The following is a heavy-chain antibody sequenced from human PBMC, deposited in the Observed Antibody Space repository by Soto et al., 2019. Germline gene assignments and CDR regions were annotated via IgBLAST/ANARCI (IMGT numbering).Heavy chain of an antibody. Sequence: QVQLQQWGAGLLKPSETLSLTCAVYGGSFSGYYWSWIRQPPGKGLAWIGQINHSGSTNYTPSLKMRVTISVVTSNNQGSLKLSLVPVADTVVYYCAGPYCSSSSCYPLSMVVWGQGTTVTVSS. J-gene: IGHJ6*02. CDR3: AGPYCSSSSCYPLSMVV. CDR1: GGSFSGYY. V-gene: IGHV4-34*01. D-gene: IGHD2-2*01. CDR2: INHSGST.